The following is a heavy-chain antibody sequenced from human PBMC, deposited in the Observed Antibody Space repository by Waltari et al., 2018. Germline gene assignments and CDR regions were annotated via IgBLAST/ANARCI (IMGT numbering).Heavy chain of an antibody. D-gene: IGHD5-12*01. CDR1: GGTFDHYG. CDR3: ARAGYSRLFDY. J-gene: IGHJ4*02. Sequence: QVQLVQSGAEVKKPGSSVKVSCKASGGTFDHYGINWVRQATGQGLEWMGRISPMFATTDDAPTFQGRVTITADESTSTAYMELRCLRSEDTAVYYCARAGYSRLFDYWGQGTLVTVSS. CDR2: ISPMFATT. V-gene: IGHV1-69*15.